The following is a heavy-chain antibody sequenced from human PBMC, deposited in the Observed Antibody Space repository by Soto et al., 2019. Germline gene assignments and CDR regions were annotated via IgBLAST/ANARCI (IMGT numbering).Heavy chain of an antibody. CDR1: GGSISSSTYY. Sequence: SETLSLTCTVSGGSISSSTYYWGWIRQPPGKGLEWIGSIYYSGITYYNPSLKSRVTISVDTSKNQFSLMLISVTAADTAVYYCARHNPYSSSWFYWYFDLWGRGALVT. CDR2: IYYSGIT. CDR3: ARHNPYSSSWFYWYFDL. J-gene: IGHJ2*01. D-gene: IGHD6-13*01. V-gene: IGHV4-39*01.